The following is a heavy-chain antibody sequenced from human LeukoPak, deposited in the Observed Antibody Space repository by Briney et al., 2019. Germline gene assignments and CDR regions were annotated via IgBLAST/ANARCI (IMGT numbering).Heavy chain of an antibody. J-gene: IGHJ4*02. D-gene: IGHD1-26*01. CDR1: GGSISSSSYY. V-gene: IGHV4-39*01. CDR2: IYYSGDT. CDR3: ARHGGSYDFDF. Sequence: PSETLCLTCTVSGGSISSSSYYWGWIRQPPGKGLEWIGSIYYSGDTYYNASLKSRVTISVDTSEKQFSLKLSSVTAADTAVYYCARHGGSYDFDFWGQGTLDTVSS.